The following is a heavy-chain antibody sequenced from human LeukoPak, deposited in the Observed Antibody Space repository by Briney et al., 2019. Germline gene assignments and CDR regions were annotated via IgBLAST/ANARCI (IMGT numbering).Heavy chain of an antibody. J-gene: IGHJ6*03. D-gene: IGHD2-2*01. CDR3: ASSGLCRGSTSCYGADYYYYYMDV. CDR2: IYSGGST. Sequence: PGGSLRLSCAASGFTVSSNYMSWVRQAPGKGLEWVSVIYSGGSTYYADSVKGRFTISRDNSKNTLYLQMNSLRAEDTAVYYCASSGLCRGSTSCYGADYYYYYMDVWGKGTTVTVSS. CDR1: GFTVSSNY. V-gene: IGHV3-53*01.